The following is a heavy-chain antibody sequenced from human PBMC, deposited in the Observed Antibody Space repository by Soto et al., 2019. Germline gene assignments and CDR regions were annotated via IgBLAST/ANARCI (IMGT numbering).Heavy chain of an antibody. V-gene: IGHV4-34*01. Sequence: SETLSLTCAVYGGSFSGYYWSWIRQPPGKGLEWIGEINHSGSTNYNPSLKSRVTISVDTSKNQFSLKLSSVTAADTAVYYCERGYSSSSYNWFDPWGQGTLVTVSS. D-gene: IGHD6-13*01. CDR1: GGSFSGYY. CDR3: ERGYSSSSYNWFDP. J-gene: IGHJ5*02. CDR2: INHSGST.